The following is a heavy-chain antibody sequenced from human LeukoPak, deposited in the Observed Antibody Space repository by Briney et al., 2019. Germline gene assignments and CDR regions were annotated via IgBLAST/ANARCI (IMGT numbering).Heavy chain of an antibody. D-gene: IGHD6-19*01. CDR1: GYTLTELS. J-gene: IGHJ6*03. CDR3: ASEGRIAVAGDYYYYYMDV. V-gene: IGHV1-24*01. Sequence: ASVKVSCKVSGYTLTELSMHWVRQAPGKGLEWMGGFDPEDGETIYAQKFQGRVTMTEDTSTDTAYMELSSLRSEDTAVYYCASEGRIAVAGDYYYYYMDVWGKGTTVTISS. CDR2: FDPEDGET.